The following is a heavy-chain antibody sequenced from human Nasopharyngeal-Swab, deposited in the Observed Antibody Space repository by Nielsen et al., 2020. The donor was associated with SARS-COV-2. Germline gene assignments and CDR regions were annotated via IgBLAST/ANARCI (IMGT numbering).Heavy chain of an antibody. CDR2: MNPNSGNT. D-gene: IGHD1-26*01. V-gene: IGHV1-8*01. Sequence: ASAKVSCKASGYTFTSYDINWVRQATGQGLEWMGWMNPNSGNTGYAQKFQGRVTMTRNTSISTAYMELSSLRSEDTAVYYCAFGGSYYSTFDYWGQGTLVTVSS. CDR1: GYTFTSYD. CDR3: AFGGSYYSTFDY. J-gene: IGHJ4*02.